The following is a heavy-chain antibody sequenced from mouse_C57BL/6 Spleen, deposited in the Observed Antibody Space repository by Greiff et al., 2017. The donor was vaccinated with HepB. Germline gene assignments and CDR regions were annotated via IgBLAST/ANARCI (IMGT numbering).Heavy chain of an antibody. V-gene: IGHV5-17*01. Sequence: EVHLVESGGGLVKPGGSLKLSCAASGFTFSDYGMHWVRQAPEKGLEWVAYISSGSSTIYYADTVKGRFTISRDNAKNTLFLQMTSLRSEDTAIYYCASSSFDYWGQGTTLTVSS. CDR1: GFTFSDYG. J-gene: IGHJ2*01. D-gene: IGHD1-1*01. CDR3: ASSSFDY. CDR2: ISSGSSTI.